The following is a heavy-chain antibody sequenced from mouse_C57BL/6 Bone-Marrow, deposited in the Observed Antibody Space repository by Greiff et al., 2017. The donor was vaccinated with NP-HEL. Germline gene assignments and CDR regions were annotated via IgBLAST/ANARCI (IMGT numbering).Heavy chain of an antibody. CDR2: INPYNGGT. D-gene: IGHD2-3*01. V-gene: IGHV1-19*01. Sequence: EVHLVESGPVLVKPGASVKMSCKASGYTFTDYYMNWVKQSHGKSLEWIGVINPYNGGTSYNQKFKGKATLTVDKSSSTAYMELNSLTSEDSAVYYCARDDGYYGYWGQGTTLTVSS. J-gene: IGHJ2*01. CDR3: ARDDGYYGY. CDR1: GYTFTDYY.